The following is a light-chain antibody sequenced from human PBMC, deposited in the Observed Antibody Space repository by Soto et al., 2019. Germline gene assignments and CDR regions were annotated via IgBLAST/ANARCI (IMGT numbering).Light chain of an antibody. CDR2: TVS. CDR1: QGIGGW. V-gene: IGKV1-12*01. J-gene: IGKJ5*01. Sequence: IPMTQSPSSVSASVGDRVTITCRASQGIGGWLAWYQPKPGRAPNRLIYTVSSLQSGVTSRFSGSGSGTDFTLTISNHQPEDFATYYCQQAASFPITFGQGTRL. CDR3: QQAASFPIT.